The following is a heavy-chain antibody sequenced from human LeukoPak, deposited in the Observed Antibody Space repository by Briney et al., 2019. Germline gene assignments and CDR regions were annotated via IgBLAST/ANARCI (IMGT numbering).Heavy chain of an antibody. Sequence: GGSLRLSCAASGFTFDDYAMHWVRQAPGKGLEWVSGISWNSGSIGYADSVKGRFTISRDNAKNSLYLQMNSLRAEDMALYYCAKGMTTVTSNFDYWGQGTLVTVSP. CDR2: ISWNSGSI. V-gene: IGHV3-9*03. CDR3: AKGMTTVTSNFDY. J-gene: IGHJ4*02. D-gene: IGHD4-17*01. CDR1: GFTFDDYA.